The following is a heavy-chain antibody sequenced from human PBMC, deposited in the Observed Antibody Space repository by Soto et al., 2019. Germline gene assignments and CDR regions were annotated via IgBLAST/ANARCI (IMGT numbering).Heavy chain of an antibody. CDR2: IPYDGSNK. CDR1: GFTFSSYA. D-gene: IGHD1-7*01. V-gene: IGHV3-30-3*01. CDR3: ARDPPGTPAGYYYYGMDV. J-gene: IGHJ6*02. Sequence: GGSLRLSCAASGFTFSSYAMHWVRQAPGKGLEWVAVIPYDGSNKYYADSVKGRFTISRDNSKNTLYLQMNSLRAEDTAVYYCARDPPGTPAGYYYYGMDVWGQGTTVTVSS.